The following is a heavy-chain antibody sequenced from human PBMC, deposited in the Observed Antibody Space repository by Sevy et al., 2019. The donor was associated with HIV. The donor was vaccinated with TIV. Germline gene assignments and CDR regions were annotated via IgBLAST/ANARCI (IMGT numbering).Heavy chain of an antibody. CDR2: IYYSGST. D-gene: IGHD6-6*01. V-gene: IGHV4-39*07. Sequence: SETLSLTCTVSGGSISSSSYYWGWIRQPPGKGLEWIGSIYYSGSTYYNPSLKSRVTISVDTSKNQFSLKLSSVTAADTAVYYCARDGAAYSSSSGGMDVWGQGTTVTVSS. J-gene: IGHJ6*02. CDR1: GGSISSSSYY. CDR3: ARDGAAYSSSSGGMDV.